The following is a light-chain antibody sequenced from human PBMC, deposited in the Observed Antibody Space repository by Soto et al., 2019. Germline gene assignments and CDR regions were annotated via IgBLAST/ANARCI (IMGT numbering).Light chain of an antibody. CDR1: QSISVW. J-gene: IGKJ1*01. Sequence: DIQMTPSPSMLSASVVDRVTIACRASQSISVWLAWYQQKAGKAPNLLIYKASRLESGVPSRFSGSGSETEFTLTISGLQPGDSATYYCQQYNSYSPTFGQGTKVDIK. CDR2: KAS. CDR3: QQYNSYSPT. V-gene: IGKV1-5*03.